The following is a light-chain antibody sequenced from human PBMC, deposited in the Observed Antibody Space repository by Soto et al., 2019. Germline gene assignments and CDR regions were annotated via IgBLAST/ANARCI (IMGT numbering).Light chain of an antibody. Sequence: EVVLTQSPGTLSVSPGDRVTLSCRASQSISINLAWYQQKPGQAPRLLIYGASSRATGIPDRFSGSGSGTDFTLTISRLEPEDFAVYYCQQYGSSPQTFGQGTKVDI. CDR2: GAS. CDR1: QSISIN. CDR3: QQYGSSPQT. J-gene: IGKJ1*01. V-gene: IGKV3-20*01.